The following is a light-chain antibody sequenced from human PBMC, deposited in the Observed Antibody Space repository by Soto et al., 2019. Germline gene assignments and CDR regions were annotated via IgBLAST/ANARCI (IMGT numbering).Light chain of an antibody. J-gene: IGKJ1*01. CDR3: QKYNSAPRT. Sequence: GVRVIITCPASQDITIHLTWYQQKPGKVPKLLIYAASTLQSGVPSRFSGSGSGTDFTLTISSLQPEDVANYYCQKYNSAPRTFGQGTKVDIK. CDR2: AAS. V-gene: IGKV1-27*01. CDR1: QDITIH.